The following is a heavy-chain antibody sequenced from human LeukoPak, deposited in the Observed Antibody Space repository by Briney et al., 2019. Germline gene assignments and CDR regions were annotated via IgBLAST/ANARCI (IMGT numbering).Heavy chain of an antibody. CDR2: VSFDGTNN. J-gene: IGHJ5*01. D-gene: IGHD2/OR15-2a*01. Sequence: PGRSLRLSCVASGFTFENVAIHWVRQAPGKGLEWVSIVSFDGTNNFYADSVNGRFTVSRDNSKNTVYLHMHSLSPDDTAVYFCARNRNVIGADFDSWGQGTLVTVSS. CDR1: GFTFENVA. V-gene: IGHV3-30*04. CDR3: ARNRNVIGADFDS.